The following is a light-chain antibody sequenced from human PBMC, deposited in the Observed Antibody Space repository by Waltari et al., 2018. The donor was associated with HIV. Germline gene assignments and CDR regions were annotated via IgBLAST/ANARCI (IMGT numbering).Light chain of an antibody. J-gene: IGLJ3*02. Sequence: QSAPTQPASVSGSPGQSTTIPCAGTSSDAGNYNSVPWYQHHPGKAPKLMIYDVSHRPSGVSNRFSGSKSGNTASLTISGLQAEDEADYFCSSYTTSSTRVFGGGTKLTVL. CDR3: SSYTTSSTRV. V-gene: IGLV2-14*03. CDR2: DVS. CDR1: SSDAGNYNS.